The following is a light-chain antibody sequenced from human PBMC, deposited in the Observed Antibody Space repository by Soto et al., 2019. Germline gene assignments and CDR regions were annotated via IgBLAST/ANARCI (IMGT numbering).Light chain of an antibody. Sequence: DIQMTQSPSTLSASVGDRVTITCRASQSINSWLAWYQQKPGKAPKLLIHKASSLQSGVPSRFSGSGSGTEFTLTISSLDPDDIATYYCQQYNGYGRFGQGTKVDIK. CDR2: KAS. CDR3: QQYNGYGR. CDR1: QSINSW. J-gene: IGKJ1*01. V-gene: IGKV1-5*03.